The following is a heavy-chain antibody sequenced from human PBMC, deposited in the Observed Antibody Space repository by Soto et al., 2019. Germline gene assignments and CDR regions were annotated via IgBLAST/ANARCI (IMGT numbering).Heavy chain of an antibody. D-gene: IGHD1-26*01. CDR2: ISYDGSNK. CDR1: GFTFSSYG. Sequence: QVPLVESGGGVVQPGRSLRLSCAASGFTFSSYGMHWVRQAPGKGLEWVAVISYDGSNKYYADSVKGRFTISRDNSTITLYLQMNSLRAEDTAVYYCAKAVGATIRWYFDLWGRGTLVTVSS. CDR3: AKAVGATIRWYFDL. J-gene: IGHJ2*01. V-gene: IGHV3-30*18.